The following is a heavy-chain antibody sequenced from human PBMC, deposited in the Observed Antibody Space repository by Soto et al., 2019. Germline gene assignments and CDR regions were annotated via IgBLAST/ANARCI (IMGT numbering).Heavy chain of an antibody. Sequence: PGGSLRLSSAASGFTFSSYSMNRVRQAPGKGLEWVSSISSSSSYIYYADSVKGRFTISRDNAKNSLYLQMNSLRAEDTAVYYCARARRGYSGYDSAPYYYYGMDVWGQGTTVTVSS. V-gene: IGHV3-21*01. CDR1: GFTFSSYS. D-gene: IGHD5-12*01. CDR3: ARARRGYSGYDSAPYYYYGMDV. J-gene: IGHJ6*02. CDR2: ISSSSSYI.